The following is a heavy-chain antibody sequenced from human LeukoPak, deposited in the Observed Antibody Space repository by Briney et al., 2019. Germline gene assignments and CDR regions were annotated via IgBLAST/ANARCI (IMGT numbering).Heavy chain of an antibody. CDR3: TRDTQVTTNDAFDI. D-gene: IGHD2-21*02. V-gene: IGHV4-4*07. J-gene: IGHJ3*02. Sequence: KPSETLSLTCTASGGSISSYYWSWIRQPAGKGPEWTGRIYSSGSTDYSPSLKSRVTMSVDTSKNQFSLKLRSVTAADTAVYYCTRDTQVTTNDAFDIWGQGTMVTVSS. CDR2: IYSSGST. CDR1: GGSISSYY.